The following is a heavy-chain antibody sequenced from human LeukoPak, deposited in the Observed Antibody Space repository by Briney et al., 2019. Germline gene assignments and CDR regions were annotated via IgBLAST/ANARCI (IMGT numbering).Heavy chain of an antibody. CDR3: AKEEVPNDY. V-gene: IGHV3-23*01. Sequence: GGSLRLSCAVSGFTLDNTAMCWVRQAPGKGLEWISGISRMGFTIYYADSVNGRFTISRDTSKNTLYLQMDTLRPEDTALYYCAKEEVPNDYWGQGTLVTVSS. CDR1: GFTLDNTA. CDR2: ISRMGFTI. J-gene: IGHJ4*02.